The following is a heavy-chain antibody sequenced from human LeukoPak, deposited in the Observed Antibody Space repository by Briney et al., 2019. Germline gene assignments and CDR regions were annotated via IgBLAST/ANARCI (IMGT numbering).Heavy chain of an antibody. CDR3: ARGRGYCSGGSCYYFDY. V-gene: IGHV5-51*01. J-gene: IGHJ4*02. D-gene: IGHD2-15*01. CDR2: IYPGDSDT. CDR1: GYSFTSYW. Sequence: NLGESLKISCKGSGYSFTSYWIGWVRQMPGKGLEWMGIIYPGDSDTRYSPSFQGQVTISADKSISTAYLQWSSLKASDTAMYYCARGRGYCSGGSCYYFDYWGQGTLVTVSS.